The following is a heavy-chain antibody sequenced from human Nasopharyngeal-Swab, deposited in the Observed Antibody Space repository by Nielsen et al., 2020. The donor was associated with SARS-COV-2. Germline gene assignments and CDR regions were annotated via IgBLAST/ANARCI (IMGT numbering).Heavy chain of an antibody. CDR1: GFTFSSYW. V-gene: IGHV3-7*01. J-gene: IGHJ4*02. Sequence: GGSLRLSCAASGFTFSSYWMSWVRQAPGKGLEWVANIKQDGSEKYYADSVKGRFTISRDNSKNTLYLQMNSLRAEDTAVYYCARERRSSYGDHFDYWGQGTLVTVSS. CDR2: IKQDGSEK. CDR3: ARERRSSYGDHFDY. D-gene: IGHD4-17*01.